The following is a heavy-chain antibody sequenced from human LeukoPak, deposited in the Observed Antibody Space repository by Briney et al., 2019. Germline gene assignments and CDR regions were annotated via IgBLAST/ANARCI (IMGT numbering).Heavy chain of an antibody. CDR1: GYTFTSYY. D-gene: IGHD3-22*01. V-gene: IGHV1-2*02. CDR2: INPNSGDT. J-gene: IGHJ4*02. CDR3: ATLPKNYDSSGYYSR. Sequence: ASVKVSCKASGYTFTSYYMHWVRQAPGQGLEWMGWINPNSGDTTYAQKFQGRVTMTRDTSISTAYIELSRLRSDDTAVYYCATLPKNYDSSGYYSRWGQGTLVTVSS.